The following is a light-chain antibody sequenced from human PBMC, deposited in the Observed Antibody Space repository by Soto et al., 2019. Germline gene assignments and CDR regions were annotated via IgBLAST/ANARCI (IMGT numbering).Light chain of an antibody. J-gene: IGKJ1*01. CDR3: KQTSSWPMT. V-gene: IGKV3-11*01. CDR1: QSVNTY. CDR2: DAS. Sequence: EIVLTQSPATLSLSPGERVSLSCRASQSVNTYFAWYQQKPGQAPRLLIYDASNRATGIPARFSGSGSGTDFTLTISSLEPEDFAIYYCKQTSSWPMTFGPGTNVAIK.